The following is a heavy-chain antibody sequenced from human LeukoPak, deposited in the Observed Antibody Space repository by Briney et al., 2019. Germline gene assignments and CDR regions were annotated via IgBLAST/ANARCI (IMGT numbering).Heavy chain of an antibody. CDR3: ARVRMGDDFNPFDY. Sequence: GGSLRLSCAASGFTFSSFWIYWVRHAPGKGLVWVSRIKSDGSETLYADSVKGRFTISRDNAKNTLYLQMNSLRAEDSAVYYCARVRMGDDFNPFDYWGQGTLVTVS. CDR2: IKSDGSET. J-gene: IGHJ4*02. V-gene: IGHV3-74*01. CDR1: GFTFSSFW. D-gene: IGHD3-16*01.